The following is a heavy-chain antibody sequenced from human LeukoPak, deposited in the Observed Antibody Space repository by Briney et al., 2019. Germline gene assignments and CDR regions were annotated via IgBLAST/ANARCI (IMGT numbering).Heavy chain of an antibody. CDR2: IYYSGST. CDR3: ARHYLSTWPYYYYYYYMDV. D-gene: IGHD3-3*02. Sequence: PSETLSLTCTVSGGPISSSSYYWGWIRQPPGKGLEWIGSIYYSGSTYYNPSLKSRVTISVDTSKNQFSLKLSSVTAADTAVYYCARHYLSTWPYYYYYYYMDVWGKGTTVTISS. J-gene: IGHJ6*03. CDR1: GGPISSSSYY. V-gene: IGHV4-39*01.